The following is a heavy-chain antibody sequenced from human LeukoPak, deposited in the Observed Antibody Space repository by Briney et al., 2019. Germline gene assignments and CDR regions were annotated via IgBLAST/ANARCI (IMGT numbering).Heavy chain of an antibody. V-gene: IGHV4-59*01. CDR1: GVSIGSNY. Sequence: SETLSLTCTVSGVSIGSNYWSWIRQPPGKGLEWIGYIYNGGSSNYSPSLKSRLTISVDTSKNQFSLKLTSVTAADTAVYYCATLRDGYEFDYWGQGTLVTVSS. CDR2: IYNGGSS. D-gene: IGHD5-24*01. J-gene: IGHJ4*02. CDR3: ATLRDGYEFDY.